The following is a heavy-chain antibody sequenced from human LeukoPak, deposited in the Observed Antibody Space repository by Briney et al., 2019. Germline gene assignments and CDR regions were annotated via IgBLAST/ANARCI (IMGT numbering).Heavy chain of an antibody. D-gene: IGHD3-10*01. CDR3: ARAPRGATTYVDY. Sequence: SETLSLTCTVSGGSISSYYWSWIRQPPGKGLEWIGYIYYSGGTNYNPSLKSRVTISVDTSKNQFSLKLSSVTAADTAVYYCARAPRGATTYVDYWGQGTLVTVSS. CDR1: GGSISSYY. V-gene: IGHV4-59*01. CDR2: IYYSGGT. J-gene: IGHJ4*02.